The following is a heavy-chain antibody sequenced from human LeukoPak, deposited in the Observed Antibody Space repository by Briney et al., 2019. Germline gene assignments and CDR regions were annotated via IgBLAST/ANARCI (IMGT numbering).Heavy chain of an antibody. CDR1: GFTFDDYP. V-gene: IGHV3-43*01. CDR3: AKDEGSGDYYYGMDV. CDR2: ITWDGSRT. Sequence: PGGSLRLSCAASGFTFDDYPMHWVRQAPGKGLEWVSLITWDGSRTYYAGSVKGRFTISRDNRKNSLYLQMNSLRTEDTALYYCAKDEGSGDYYYGMDVWGQGTTVTVSS. D-gene: IGHD6-19*01. J-gene: IGHJ6*02.